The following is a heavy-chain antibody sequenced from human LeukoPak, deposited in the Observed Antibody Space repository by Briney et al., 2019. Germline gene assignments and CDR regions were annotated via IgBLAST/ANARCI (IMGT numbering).Heavy chain of an antibody. CDR3: ARDYASYYYGSGSFDY. CDR1: GGSISSSSYY. V-gene: IGHV4-39*02. D-gene: IGHD3-10*01. Sequence: SETLSLTCTVSGGSISSSSYYWGWIRQPPGKGLEWIGSIYYSGSTYYNPSLKSRVTISVDTSKNQFSLKLSSVTAADTAVYYCARDYASYYYGSGSFDYWGQGTLVTVSS. J-gene: IGHJ4*02. CDR2: IYYSGST.